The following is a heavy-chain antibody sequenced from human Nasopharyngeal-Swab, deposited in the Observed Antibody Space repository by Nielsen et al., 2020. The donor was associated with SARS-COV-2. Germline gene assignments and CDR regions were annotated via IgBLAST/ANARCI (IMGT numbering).Heavy chain of an antibody. CDR2: VNHSGST. CDR1: GGSFSGYY. J-gene: IGHJ6*03. D-gene: IGHD2-21*02. Sequence: SETLSLTCAVYGGSFSGYYWSWIRQPPGKGLEWIGEVNHSGSTHYNPSLKSRVTISVATSNNQFSLKLSSVTAADTALYYCARAGDLTAYYSYYMDVWGNGTTVTVSS. CDR3: ARAGDLTAYYSYYMDV. V-gene: IGHV4-34*01.